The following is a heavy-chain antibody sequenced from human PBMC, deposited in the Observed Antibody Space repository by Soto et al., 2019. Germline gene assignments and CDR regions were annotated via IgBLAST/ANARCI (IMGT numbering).Heavy chain of an antibody. D-gene: IGHD3-22*01. J-gene: IGHJ4*02. CDR3: ARYVYYYDSSGYHYFDY. V-gene: IGHV4-39*01. CDR1: GGSISSSTYC. CDR2: IYYSGST. Sequence: PSETLSLTCTVSGGSISSSTYCWGWIRQPPGKGLEWIGSIYYSGSTYYNPSLKSRVTISVDTSKNQFSLKLSSVTAADTAVYYCARYVYYYDSSGYHYFDYWGQGTLGTVSS.